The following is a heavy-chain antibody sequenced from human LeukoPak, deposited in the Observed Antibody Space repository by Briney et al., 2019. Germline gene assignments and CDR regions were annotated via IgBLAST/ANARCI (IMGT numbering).Heavy chain of an antibody. V-gene: IGHV1-2*02. D-gene: IGHD1-26*01. CDR1: GYTFTGYY. CDR2: INPYSGDT. CDR3: ARDLAPLREELLYYFDY. Sequence: GASVKVSCKASGYTFTGYYIHWVRQAPGQGLEWMAWINPYSGDTDYAEKFQGRVTMTRDTSISTAYMELSRLRSDDTAVYYCARDLAPLREELLYYFDYWGQGTLVTVSS. J-gene: IGHJ4*02.